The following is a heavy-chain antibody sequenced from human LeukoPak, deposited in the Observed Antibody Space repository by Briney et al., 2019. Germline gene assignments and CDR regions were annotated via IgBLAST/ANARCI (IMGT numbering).Heavy chain of an antibody. D-gene: IGHD5-18*01. CDR1: GGSFSGYY. CDR3: ARLGGYSYGTIDY. J-gene: IGHJ4*02. V-gene: IGHV4-34*01. CDR2: INHSGST. Sequence: SGTLSLTCAVYGGSFSGYYWSWIRQPPGKGLEWIGEINHSGSTNYNPSLKSRVTISVDTSKNQFSLKLSSVTAADTAVYYCARLGGYSYGTIDYWGQGTLATVSS.